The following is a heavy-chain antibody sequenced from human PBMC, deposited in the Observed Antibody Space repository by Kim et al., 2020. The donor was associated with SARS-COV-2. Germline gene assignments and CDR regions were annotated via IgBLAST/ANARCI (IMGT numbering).Heavy chain of an antibody. V-gene: IGHV1-8*01. CDR2: GDT. J-gene: IGHJ5*02. Sequence: GDTGYGQKFQGRVSMTRDTSINTVYVELRSLRSDDTAVYYCARVSVGGFDPWGQGTLVTVSS. D-gene: IGHD1-26*01. CDR3: ARVSVGGFDP.